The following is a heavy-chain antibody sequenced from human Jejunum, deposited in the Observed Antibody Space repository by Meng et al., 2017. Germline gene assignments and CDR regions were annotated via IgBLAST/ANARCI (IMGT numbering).Heavy chain of an antibody. CDR2: TYYRSKWYI. J-gene: IGHJ4*02. D-gene: IGHD1-26*01. CDR1: GDSVSSNSAG. V-gene: IGHV6-1*01. Sequence: QIQLQQSGPGLVKLSQTLSPPCAISGDSVSSNSAGWNWIRQSPSRGLEWLGRTYYRSKWYIDYAVSVKSRITINPDTSKNQFSLHLNSVTPEDTAVYYCAGGGLVRSTRGYFDYWGQGTLVTVSS. CDR3: AGGGLVRSTRGYFDY.